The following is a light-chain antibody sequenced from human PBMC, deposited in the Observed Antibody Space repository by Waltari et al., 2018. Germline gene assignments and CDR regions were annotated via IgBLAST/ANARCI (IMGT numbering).Light chain of an antibody. V-gene: IGLV2-11*01. CDR1: SRDLGGYDF. J-gene: IGLJ3*02. CDR2: YVS. Sequence: QSALTQPRSVSGSPGHSVTISCTGTSRDLGGYDFVPWYQQYPGKAPKLVIYYVSKRPSGVPDRFSGSKSGNTASLTISGLQAEDEADYNCCSYAGRATWAFGGGTKLTVL. CDR3: CSYAGRATWA.